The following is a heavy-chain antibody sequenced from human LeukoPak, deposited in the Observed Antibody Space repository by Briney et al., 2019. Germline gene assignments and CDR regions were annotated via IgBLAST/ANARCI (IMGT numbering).Heavy chain of an antibody. CDR3: ARQGDDY. J-gene: IGHJ4*01. CDR2: RKEDGSEK. Sequence: SGGCLRLSCVAAGFSFSNYWISWVRQAPGKGLECVDNRKEDGSEKYYVDSVKGRFTISRDNAKNSLYLQMNSLRAEDTAVYYCARQGDDYWGHGTLVTVSS. V-gene: IGHV3-7*01. D-gene: IGHD3-16*01. CDR1: GFSFSNYW.